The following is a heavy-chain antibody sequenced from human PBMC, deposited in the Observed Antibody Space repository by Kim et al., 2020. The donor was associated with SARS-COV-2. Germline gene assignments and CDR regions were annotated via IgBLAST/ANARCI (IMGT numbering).Heavy chain of an antibody. CDR1: GFTFSDYY. CDR2: FSISSSST. J-gene: IGHJ6*02. V-gene: IGHV3-11*05. Sequence: GGSLRLSCAASGFTFSDYYMSWFRKAPGKGLEWVSYFSISSSSTNYADPVKGRSTISRDNAKNSLYLQMNSLRAEDTAVYYCARDHSTYYYDSSGYYRSRTTEYNYYSTDVWGQGTTVTVSS. D-gene: IGHD3-22*01. CDR3: ARDHSTYYYDSSGYYRSRTTEYNYYSTDV.